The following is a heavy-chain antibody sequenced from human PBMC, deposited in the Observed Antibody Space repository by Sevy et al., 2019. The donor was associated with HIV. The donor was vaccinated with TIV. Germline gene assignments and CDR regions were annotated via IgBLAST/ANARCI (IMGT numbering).Heavy chain of an antibody. CDR1: GFTFTRYA. D-gene: IGHD3-16*01. V-gene: IGHV3-30-3*01. CDR3: GGGPHSVPHWGSFDS. CDR2: VSKEGTNK. J-gene: IGHJ4*02. Sequence: GGSLRLSCEASGFTFTRYAFHWVRQAPGKGLEWVAVVSKEGTNKYYADSVKGRFTISRDNSRNTLYLQMQSLRADDTACFFLGGGPHSVPHWGSFDSWGQGTLVTVSS.